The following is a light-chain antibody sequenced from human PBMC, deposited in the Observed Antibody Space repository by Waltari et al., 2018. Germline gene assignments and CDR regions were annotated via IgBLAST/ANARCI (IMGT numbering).Light chain of an antibody. J-gene: IGKJ1*01. Sequence: DIVMTQSPDSLAVSLGERATINCKSSQSVLYSSNNKSYLAWYQHKPGQPPKLLIYWASTREFGVPDRFSGSGSGTDFTLTISSLQAEDVAVYYCQQYYSTPWTFGQGTKVEI. V-gene: IGKV4-1*01. CDR3: QQYYSTPWT. CDR2: WAS. CDR1: QSVLYSSNNKSY.